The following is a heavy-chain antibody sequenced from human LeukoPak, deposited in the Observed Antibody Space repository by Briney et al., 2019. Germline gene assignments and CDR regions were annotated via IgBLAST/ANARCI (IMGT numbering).Heavy chain of an antibody. CDR3: ARLGVAVAGDY. J-gene: IGHJ4*02. Sequence: ASVRVSCKASGYTFTSYAMHWVRQAPGQRLEWMGWINAGNGNTKYSQKFQGRVTITRDTSASTAYMELSSLRSEDTAVYYCARLGVAVAGDYWGQGTLVTVSS. V-gene: IGHV1-3*01. CDR1: GYTFTSYA. CDR2: INAGNGNT. D-gene: IGHD6-19*01.